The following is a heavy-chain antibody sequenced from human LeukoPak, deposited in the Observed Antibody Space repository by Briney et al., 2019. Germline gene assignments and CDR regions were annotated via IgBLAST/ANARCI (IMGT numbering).Heavy chain of an antibody. CDR2: INSDGSSI. J-gene: IGHJ4*02. V-gene: IGHV3-74*03. Sequence: QSGGSLRLSYAASGFTFSSYWMHWVRRVPGKGPEWVSRINSDGSSIKHADSVKGRFTISRDNAKNTLYLQMDSLRAEDTAVYHCARGLCESCGHTLGLWGQGTLVTVSS. CDR3: ARGLCESCGHTLGL. CDR1: GFTFSSYW. D-gene: IGHD3-22*01.